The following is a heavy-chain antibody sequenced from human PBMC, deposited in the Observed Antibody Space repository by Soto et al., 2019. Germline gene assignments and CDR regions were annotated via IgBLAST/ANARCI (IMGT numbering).Heavy chain of an antibody. CDR3: VRENYSYGRDV. J-gene: IGHJ6*02. CDR2: INNAGTT. V-gene: IGHV3-66*01. CDR1: GFDASVNF. Sequence: EVQLVESGGTLVQPGGSLKLSCAASGFDASVNFMTWVRQAPGKGLEWVTAINNAGTTFYADSVKGRFSISRDDSKNTLYLQMTSLRVEATAMYYGVRENYSYGRDVWGQGPAVTVSS.